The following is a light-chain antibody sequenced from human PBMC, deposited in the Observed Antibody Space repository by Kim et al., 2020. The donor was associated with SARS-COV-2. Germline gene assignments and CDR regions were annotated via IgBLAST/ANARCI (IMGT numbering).Light chain of an antibody. J-gene: IGLJ3*02. CDR1: SLRSYY. Sequence: ALGQTVRLTCQGDSLRSYYASWYQQRPGQAPVLVLYGKYNRPSGIPDRFSGSASGNTASWTITGAQAEDEADYYCNSRDSSGDHVVFGGGTQLTVL. CDR2: GKY. V-gene: IGLV3-19*01. CDR3: NSRDSSGDHVV.